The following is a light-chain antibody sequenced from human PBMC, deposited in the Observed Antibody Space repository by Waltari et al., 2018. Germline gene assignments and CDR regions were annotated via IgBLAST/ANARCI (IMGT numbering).Light chain of an antibody. CDR1: NSNIGRNY. CDR3: ASWDDGLSGLI. V-gene: IGLV1-47*02. CDR2: SNT. Sequence: QSVVTQQPSASGTPGQSVTISCSGTNSNIGRNYVYWYQQFPGMAPKLLLYSNTRRPSGVPDRFSGSKSGTSASLAINGLRSEDEAHYYCASWDDGLSGLIFGGGTELTV. J-gene: IGLJ2*01.